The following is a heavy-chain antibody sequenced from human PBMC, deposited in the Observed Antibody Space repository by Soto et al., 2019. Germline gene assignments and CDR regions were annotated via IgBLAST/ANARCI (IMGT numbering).Heavy chain of an antibody. Sequence: GGSLRLSCAASGFTFSSYGMHWVRQAPGKGLEWVAVIWYDGSNKYYADSVKGRFTISRDNSKNTLYLQMNSLRAEDTAVYYCAREYCSGGSCYSPFFDYWGPGTLVTVSS. CDR2: IWYDGSNK. D-gene: IGHD2-15*01. V-gene: IGHV3-33*01. CDR1: GFTFSSYG. J-gene: IGHJ4*02. CDR3: AREYCSGGSCYSPFFDY.